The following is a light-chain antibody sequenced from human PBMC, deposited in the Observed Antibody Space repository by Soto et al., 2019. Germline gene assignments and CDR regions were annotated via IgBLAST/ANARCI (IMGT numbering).Light chain of an antibody. V-gene: IGKV1-5*03. CDR3: QQYHSYPLT. CDR2: KAS. J-gene: IGKJ5*01. CDR1: QSICAW. Sequence: VGERVTITCRASQSICAWLAWYQQKPGKAPKLLIYKASNVESGVPSRFSGSGSGTEFTLTISSLQPDDFATYYCQQYHSYPLTFGQGTRLEIK.